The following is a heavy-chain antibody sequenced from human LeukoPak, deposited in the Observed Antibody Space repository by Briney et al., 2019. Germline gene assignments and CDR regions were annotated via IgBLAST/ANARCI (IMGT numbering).Heavy chain of an antibody. V-gene: IGHV3-11*01. J-gene: IGHJ3*02. Sequence: PGVSLRLSCAASGFTFSDYYMSWIRQAPGKGLEWVSYISSSGSTIYYADSVKGRFTISRDNAKNSLYLQMNSLRAEDTAVYYCARDAYDILTGGAFDIWGQGTMVTVSS. CDR1: GFTFSDYY. CDR2: ISSSGSTI. CDR3: ARDAYDILTGGAFDI. D-gene: IGHD3-9*01.